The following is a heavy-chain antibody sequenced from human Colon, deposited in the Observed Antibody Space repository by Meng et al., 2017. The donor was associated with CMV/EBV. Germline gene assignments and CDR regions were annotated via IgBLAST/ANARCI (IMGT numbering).Heavy chain of an antibody. J-gene: IGHJ4*02. CDR1: GFIFTDYF. Sequence: GESLKISCVTSGFIFTDYFMDWVRQSPGKGLEWVGRAKNRAHGYATEYAASVKGRFAISRDDSTDSLYLQMSSQKTEDTAVYYCVRDGRRYSFDYWGQGTLVTVSS. CDR2: AKNRAHGYAT. V-gene: IGHV3-72*01. D-gene: IGHD2-15*01. CDR3: VRDGRRYSFDY.